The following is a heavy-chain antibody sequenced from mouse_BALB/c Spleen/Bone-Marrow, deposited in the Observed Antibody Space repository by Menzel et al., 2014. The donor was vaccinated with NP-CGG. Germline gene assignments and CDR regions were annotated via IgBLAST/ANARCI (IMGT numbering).Heavy chain of an antibody. CDR3: AREVVATDYFDY. CDR1: GYTFTSYA. V-gene: IGHV1-14*01. J-gene: IGHJ2*01. D-gene: IGHD1-1*01. Sequence: VQLQQTGPELVKPGASVKMSCKASGYTFTSYAMHWVKQKPGQGLEWIGYISPYNDGTKYNEKFKGKTTLTSDKSSSTAYMELSSLTSEDSAVYYCAREVVATDYFDYWGQGTTLTVSS. CDR2: ISPYNDGT.